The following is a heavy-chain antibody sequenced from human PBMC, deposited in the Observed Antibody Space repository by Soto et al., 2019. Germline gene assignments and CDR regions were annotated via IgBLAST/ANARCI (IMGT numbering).Heavy chain of an antibody. CDR1: GGSISSSSYY. J-gene: IGHJ6*02. CDR3: VRMGFSGGGYLSYYYYGMDI. CDR2: IYYSGST. Sequence: SETLSLTCTLSGGSISSSSYYSGWIRQPPGKGLEWIGSIYYSGSTYYNPSLKSRVTISVDTSKNQFSLKLSSVTAADTAMYYCVRMGFSGGGYLSYYYYGMDIWGQGTTVTVSS. V-gene: IGHV4-39*07. D-gene: IGHD5-12*01.